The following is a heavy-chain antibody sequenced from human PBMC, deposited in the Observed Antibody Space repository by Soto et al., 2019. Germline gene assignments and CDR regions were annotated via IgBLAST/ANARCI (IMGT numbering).Heavy chain of an antibody. Sequence: SLQVSWKGAGYSFTNYWIGRVRQMPGKGLEWMGIIYPGDSDTRYSPSFQGQVTISADKSISTAYLQWSSLKASDTAMYYCARAYGDYATLIAYWGQGTLVTVSS. CDR2: IYPGDSDT. J-gene: IGHJ4*02. V-gene: IGHV5-51*01. CDR3: ARAYGDYATLIAY. D-gene: IGHD4-17*01. CDR1: GYSFTNYW.